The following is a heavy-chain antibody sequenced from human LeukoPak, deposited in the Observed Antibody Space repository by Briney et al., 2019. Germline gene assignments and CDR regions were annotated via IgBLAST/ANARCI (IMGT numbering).Heavy chain of an antibody. CDR2: IRYDGSNK. Sequence: GRSLRLSCAASGFTFSSYAMHWVRQAPGKGLEWVALIRYDGSNKYYADSVKGRFTISRDNSKNTLSLQMNSLRAEDTAVYYCAKAPRYCSSTSCRDYYYMDVWGKGTTVTVSS. V-gene: IGHV3-30*04. J-gene: IGHJ6*03. CDR3: AKAPRYCSSTSCRDYYYMDV. D-gene: IGHD2-2*01. CDR1: GFTFSSYA.